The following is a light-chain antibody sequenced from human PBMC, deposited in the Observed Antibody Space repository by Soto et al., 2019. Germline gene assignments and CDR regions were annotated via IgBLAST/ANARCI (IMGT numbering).Light chain of an antibody. CDR3: TSYTSSSTYV. CDR1: SSDVGGHNS. Sequence: SVLTQPASVSGSPGQWITISCTGTSSDVGGHNSVSWYQQHPGKAPKLMIYNVSNRPSGVSNRFSGSKSGNTASLTISGLLAEDEADYYCTSYTSSSTYVFGAGTKVTVL. CDR2: NVS. V-gene: IGLV2-14*01. J-gene: IGLJ1*01.